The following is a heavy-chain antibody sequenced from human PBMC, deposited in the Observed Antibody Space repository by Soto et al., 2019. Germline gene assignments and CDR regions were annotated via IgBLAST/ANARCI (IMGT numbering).Heavy chain of an antibody. CDR1: GFTFSTYA. CDR3: AEFWKRSTSGYCFDY. V-gene: IGHV3-23*01. J-gene: IGHJ4*02. Sequence: PGGSLRLSCAASGFTFSTYAMAWVRQAPGKGLEWVSGVSASGLNTDYADPVKGRFYISRDNSKNTVSLHMNSLRAEDTALYYCAEFWKRSTSGYCFDYWGQXRPVSVSS. D-gene: IGHD3-3*01. CDR2: VSASGLNT.